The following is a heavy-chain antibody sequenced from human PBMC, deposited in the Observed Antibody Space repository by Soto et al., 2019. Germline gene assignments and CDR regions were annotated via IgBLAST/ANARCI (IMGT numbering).Heavy chain of an antibody. J-gene: IGHJ6*02. D-gene: IGHD1-26*01. CDR1: GYTFTSYG. Sequence: APVKVSCKASGYTFTSYGISWVRQAPGQGLEWMGWISAYNGNTNYAQKLQGRVTMTTDTSTSTAYMELRSLRSDDTAVYYCARDGHPVIATHYYYYYGMDVCGQGTTVTVSS. CDR3: ARDGHPVIATHYYYYYGMDV. V-gene: IGHV1-18*04. CDR2: ISAYNGNT.